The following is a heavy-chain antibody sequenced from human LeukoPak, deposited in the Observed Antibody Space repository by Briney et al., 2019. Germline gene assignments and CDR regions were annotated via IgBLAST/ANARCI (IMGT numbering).Heavy chain of an antibody. J-gene: IGHJ4*02. CDR2: ISYSGTT. D-gene: IGHD2-15*01. CDR1: GGSISSYY. Sequence: SETLSLTCTVSGGSISSYYWSWIRQPPGKGLEWIGSISYSGTTNYNPSLRSRVTISVDKSKNQFSLKLSSVTAADTAVYYCARNGHYSLDYWGQGTLVTVSS. CDR3: ARNGHYSLDY. V-gene: IGHV4-59*12.